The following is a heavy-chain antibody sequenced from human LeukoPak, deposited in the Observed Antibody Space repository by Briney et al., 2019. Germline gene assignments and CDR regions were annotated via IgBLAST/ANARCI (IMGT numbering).Heavy chain of an antibody. D-gene: IGHD3-10*01. J-gene: IGHJ3*02. CDR2: ISSSSSYI. CDR1: GFTFSSYS. Sequence: PGGSLRLSCAASGFTFSSYSMNWVRQAPGKGLEWVSSISSSSSYIYYADSVKGRFTISRENAKNSLYLQMNSLRAGDTAVYYCARSFGEFGNGFDIWGQGTVVTVSS. CDR3: ARSFGEFGNGFDI. V-gene: IGHV3-21*01.